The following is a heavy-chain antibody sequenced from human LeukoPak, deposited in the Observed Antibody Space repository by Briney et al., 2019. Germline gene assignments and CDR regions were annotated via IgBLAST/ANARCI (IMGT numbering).Heavy chain of an antibody. CDR1: GGSFSGYY. CDR3: ARGILLWFGGTQFDY. J-gene: IGHJ4*02. CDR2: INHSGST. Sequence: SETLSLTCAVYGGSFSGYYWSWIRQPPGKGLEWIGEINHSGSTNYNPSLKSRVTISVDTSKNQFSLKLSSVTAADTAVYYCARGILLWFGGTQFDYWGQGTLVTVSS. V-gene: IGHV4-34*01. D-gene: IGHD3-10*01.